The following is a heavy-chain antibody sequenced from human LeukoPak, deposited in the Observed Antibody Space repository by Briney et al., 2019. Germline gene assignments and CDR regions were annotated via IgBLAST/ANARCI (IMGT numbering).Heavy chain of an antibody. D-gene: IGHD5-18*01. CDR2: ISAYNGNT. J-gene: IGHJ4*02. CDR3: AREVLVDTAMDRTYYFDY. V-gene: IGHV1-18*01. Sequence: GASVKVSCKASGYTFTSYGISWVRQAPGQGLEWMGWISAYNGNTNYAQKLQGRVTMTTDTSTSTAYMELRSLRSDDTAVYYCAREVLVDTAMDRTYYFDYWGQGTLVTVSS. CDR1: GYTFTSYG.